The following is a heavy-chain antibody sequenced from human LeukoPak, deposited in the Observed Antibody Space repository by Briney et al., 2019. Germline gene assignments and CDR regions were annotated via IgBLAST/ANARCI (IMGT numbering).Heavy chain of an antibody. CDR1: GFTFSSYE. V-gene: IGHV3-48*03. J-gene: IGHJ4*02. D-gene: IGHD2-8*01. CDR3: ARALIGYYFDY. CDR2: ISSSGSTI. Sequence: GGSLRLSCAASGFTFSSYEMNWVRQAPGKGLEGVSYISSSGSTIYYADSVKGRFTISRDNAKNSLYLQMNSLRAEDTAVYYCARALIGYYFDYWGQGTLVTVSS.